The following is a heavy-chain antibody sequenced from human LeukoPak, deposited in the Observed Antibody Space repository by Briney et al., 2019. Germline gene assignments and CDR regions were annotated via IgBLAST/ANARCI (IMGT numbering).Heavy chain of an antibody. V-gene: IGHV3-74*01. D-gene: IGHD6-19*01. Sequence: GGSLSLSCAASGFTFRGYWMHWVRQAPGKGPVWVSRINTDGSDTIYADSVKGRFTISRDNAKNTLFLQMNSLRAEDTAVYYCARDESVTGPTTFDYWGQGTLVTVSS. CDR3: ARDESVTGPTTFDY. J-gene: IGHJ4*02. CDR2: INTDGSDT. CDR1: GFTFRGYW.